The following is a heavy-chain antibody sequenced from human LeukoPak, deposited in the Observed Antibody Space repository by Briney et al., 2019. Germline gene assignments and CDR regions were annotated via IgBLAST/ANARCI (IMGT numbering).Heavy chain of an antibody. V-gene: IGHV3-23*01. CDR3: AKDYSNAWCLWDS. J-gene: IGHJ4*02. CDR1: GFTFSSYA. D-gene: IGHD2-21*01. CDR2: ISGSDGRT. Sequence: QPGGSLRLSCAASGFTFSSYAMTWVRQAPGKGLEWVSGISGSDGRTYYADSVKGRFTISRDNSKNTLYLHMNSLRAEDTAVYYCAKDYSNAWCLWDSWGQGTLVTVSS.